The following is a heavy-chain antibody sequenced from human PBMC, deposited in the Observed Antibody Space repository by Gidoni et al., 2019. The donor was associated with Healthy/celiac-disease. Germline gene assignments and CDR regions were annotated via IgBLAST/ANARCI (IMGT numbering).Heavy chain of an antibody. CDR2: IRSKANSYAT. V-gene: IGHV3-73*02. CDR3: TRHPGYCSSTSCYREVY. D-gene: IGHD2-2*02. Sequence: EVQLVESGGGLVQPGGSLKLSCAASGFTFSGSAMHWVRQASGKGLEWVGRIRSKANSYATAYAASVKGRFTISRDDSKNTAYLQMNSLKTEDTAVYYCTRHPGYCSSTSCYREVYWGQGTLVTVSS. CDR1: GFTFSGSA. J-gene: IGHJ4*02.